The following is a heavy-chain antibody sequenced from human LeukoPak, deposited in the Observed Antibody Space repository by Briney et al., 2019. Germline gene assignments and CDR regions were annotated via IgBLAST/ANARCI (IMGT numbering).Heavy chain of an antibody. CDR1: GYTFTGYY. CDR2: INPNSGGT. Sequence: ASVKVSCKASGYTFTGYYMHWGRQAPGQGLEWMGWINPNSGGTNYAQKFQGRVTMTRDTSISTAYMELSRLRSDDTAVYYCARARGAGSYFDYWGQGTLVTVSS. J-gene: IGHJ4*02. V-gene: IGHV1-2*02. D-gene: IGHD3-10*01. CDR3: ARARGAGSYFDY.